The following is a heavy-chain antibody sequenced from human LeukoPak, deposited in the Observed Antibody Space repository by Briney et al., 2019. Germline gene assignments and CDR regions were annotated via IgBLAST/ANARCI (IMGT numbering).Heavy chain of an antibody. J-gene: IGHJ4*02. D-gene: IGHD3-16*01. CDR1: GFTFNNYE. V-gene: IGHV3-48*03. Sequence: PGGSLTLSCAASGFTFNNYEMNWARHAPGEGLEWVSYIRTSGANIYHADSVKGRFTISRDNAKNSLYLQMNSLRAEDTAVYYCARGSLSDRGDYWGQGTLVTVSS. CDR2: IRTSGANI. CDR3: ARGSLSDRGDY.